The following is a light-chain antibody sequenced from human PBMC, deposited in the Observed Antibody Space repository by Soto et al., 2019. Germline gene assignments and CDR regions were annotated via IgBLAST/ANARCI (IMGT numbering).Light chain of an antibody. CDR1: SSDVGGYNY. Sequence: QSALTQPPSASGSPGQSVTISCTGTSSDVGGYNYVSWYQQHPGKAPKVMMYEVSKRPSGVPDRFSGSKSGNTASLTVSGLQADDEADYYCSSYAGSNNFVFGTGTKLTVL. CDR2: EVS. J-gene: IGLJ1*01. V-gene: IGLV2-8*01. CDR3: SSYAGSNNFV.